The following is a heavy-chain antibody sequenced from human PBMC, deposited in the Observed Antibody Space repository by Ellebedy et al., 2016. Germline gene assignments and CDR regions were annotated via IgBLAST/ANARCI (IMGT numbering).Heavy chain of an antibody. V-gene: IGHV4-59*02. D-gene: IGHD6-6*01. CDR1: DGSVDTYY. CDR3: ARDVSLYSSSPSFDS. Sequence: GSLRLSXSVSDGSVDTYYWTWIRQAPGKGLEWIGYVFYGGSTKYNPSLRSRVTISLDTSKNRFSLKVTSVAAADTAVYYCARDVSLYSSSPSFDSWGQGTLVTVSS. J-gene: IGHJ4*02. CDR2: VFYGGST.